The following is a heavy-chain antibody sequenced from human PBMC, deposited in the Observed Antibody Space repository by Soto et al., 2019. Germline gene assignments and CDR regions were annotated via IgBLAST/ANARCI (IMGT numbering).Heavy chain of an antibody. V-gene: IGHV1-3*01. Sequence: ASVKVSCKASVYTFTSYAMHWVRQAPGQRLEWMGWINAGNGNTKYSKKFQGRVTITRDTSASTAYMDLSSLRSEDTSVYYCARGRRYCSGGSCYPAAFDIWGQGTMVTVSS. CDR1: VYTFTSYA. CDR3: ARGRRYCSGGSCYPAAFDI. D-gene: IGHD2-15*01. J-gene: IGHJ3*02. CDR2: INAGNGNT.